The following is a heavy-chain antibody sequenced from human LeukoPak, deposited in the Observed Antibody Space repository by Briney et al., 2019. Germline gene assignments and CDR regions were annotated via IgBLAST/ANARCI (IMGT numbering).Heavy chain of an antibody. D-gene: IGHD5-24*01. Sequence: SGGSLRLSCAASGFTFDSCWMSWVRQAPGKGLEWVANIKQDGSEKYYVDSVKGRFTISRDNAKKSLYLQMNSLRAEDTAVYYCARERDDYNFFDYWGQGTLITVSS. CDR3: ARERDDYNFFDY. CDR2: IKQDGSEK. V-gene: IGHV3-7*04. J-gene: IGHJ4*02. CDR1: GFTFDSCW.